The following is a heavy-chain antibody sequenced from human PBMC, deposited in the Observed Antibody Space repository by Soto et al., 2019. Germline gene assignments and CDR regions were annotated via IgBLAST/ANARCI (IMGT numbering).Heavy chain of an antibody. D-gene: IGHD3-9*01. CDR2: ISSSSSYI. Sequence: EVQLVESGGGLVKPGGSLRLSCAASGFTFSSYSMNWVRQAPGKGLEWVSSISSSSSYIYYADSVKGRFTISRDNAKNSLYLQMNSLRAEDTAVYYCARVPPDILTGYPFDYWGQGTLVTVSS. CDR3: ARVPPDILTGYPFDY. J-gene: IGHJ4*02. CDR1: GFTFSSYS. V-gene: IGHV3-21*01.